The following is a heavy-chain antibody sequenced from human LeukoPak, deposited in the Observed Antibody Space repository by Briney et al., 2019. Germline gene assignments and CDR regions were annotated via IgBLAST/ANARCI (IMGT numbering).Heavy chain of an antibody. V-gene: IGHV1-18*01. J-gene: IGHJ4*02. Sequence: GASVKVSCKASGYTFTSYGISWVRQAPGQGLEWMGCISAYNGNTNYAQELQGRVTMTTDTSTSTAYMELRSLRSDDTAVYYCARQSLGLPGYCSSSSCYYFDYWGQGTLVTVSS. CDR1: GYTFTSYG. CDR2: ISAYNGNT. D-gene: IGHD2-2*03. CDR3: ARQSLGLPGYCSSSSCYYFDY.